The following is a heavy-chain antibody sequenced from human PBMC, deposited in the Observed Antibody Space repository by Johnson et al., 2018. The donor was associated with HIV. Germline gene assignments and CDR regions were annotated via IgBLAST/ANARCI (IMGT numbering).Heavy chain of an antibody. V-gene: IGHV3-20*04. J-gene: IGHJ3*02. D-gene: IGHD4-17*01. CDR3: ARPSVTTRDAFDS. CDR2: INWTGGST. CDR1: GFTFDDYA. Sequence: MLLVESGGGLVQPGGSLRLSCAASGFTFDDYAMHWVRQAPGKGLEWVSGINWTGGSTGYADSVKGRFTISRDNAKNSLYLQMNSLRAEDTALYYCARPSVTTRDAFDSWGQGTMVTVSP.